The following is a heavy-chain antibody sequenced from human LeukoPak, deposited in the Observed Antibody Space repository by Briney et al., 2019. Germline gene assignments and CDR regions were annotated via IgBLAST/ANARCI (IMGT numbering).Heavy chain of an antibody. CDR2: ISYDGSNK. CDR1: GFTFSSYA. V-gene: IGHV3-30*04. D-gene: IGHD6-13*01. J-gene: IGHJ6*02. CDR3: ARDLSRIAAAGPYYYYYGMDV. Sequence: GSLRLSCAASGFTFSSYAMHWVRQAPGKGLEWVAVISYDGSNKYYADSVKGRFTISRDNSKNTLYLQMNSLRAEDTAVYYCARDLSRIAAAGPYYYYYGMDVWGQGTTVTVSS.